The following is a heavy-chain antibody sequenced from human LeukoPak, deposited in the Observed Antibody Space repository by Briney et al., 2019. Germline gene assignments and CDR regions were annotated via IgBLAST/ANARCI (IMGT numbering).Heavy chain of an antibody. CDR2: IDWDDDK. J-gene: IGHJ3*02. CDR1: GFSLSTSAMC. V-gene: IGHV2-70*11. D-gene: IGHD3-10*01. CDR3: ARIMVRGVTHAFDI. Sequence: SGPTLVNPTQILTLTCTFSGFSLSTSAMCVSWIRQPPGKALEWLARIDWDDDKYYSTSLKTRLTISKDTSKNQVVLTMTNMDPVDTPTYYCARIMVRGVTHAFDIWGQGKMVTVSS.